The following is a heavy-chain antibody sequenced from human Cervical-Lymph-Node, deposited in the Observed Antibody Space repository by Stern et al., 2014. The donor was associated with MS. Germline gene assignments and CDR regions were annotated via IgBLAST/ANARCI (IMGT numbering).Heavy chain of an antibody. CDR1: GFAFSTYG. CDR3: ARGSDWYPLDY. CDR2: ISFDGAKT. D-gene: IGHD6-19*01. Sequence: VQLVQSGGGVVQPGRSLRLSCSPSGFAFSTYGMHWVRQAPGKELEWVALISFDGAKTYYADSVKGRFTISRDNPKNTLYLQMKSLRGEDTAVYYCARGSDWYPLDYWGQGTLVTVSS. V-gene: IGHV3-30*03. J-gene: IGHJ4*02.